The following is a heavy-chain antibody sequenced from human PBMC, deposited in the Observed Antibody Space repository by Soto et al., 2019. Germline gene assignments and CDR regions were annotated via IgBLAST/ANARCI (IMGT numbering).Heavy chain of an antibody. V-gene: IGHV4-34*01. Sequence: PSETLSLTCAVYGGSFSGYYWSWIRQPPGKGLEWIGEINHSGSTNYNPSLKSRVTISVDTSKNQFSLKLSSVTAADTAVYYCASSRGYHPLYNMDVWGQGTTVTVSS. J-gene: IGHJ6*02. CDR1: GGSFSGYY. CDR2: INHSGST. D-gene: IGHD2-2*02. CDR3: ASSRGYHPLYNMDV.